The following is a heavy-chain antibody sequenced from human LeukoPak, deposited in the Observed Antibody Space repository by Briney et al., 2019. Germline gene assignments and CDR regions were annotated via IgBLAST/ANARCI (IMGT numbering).Heavy chain of an antibody. CDR1: GGSISSSSYY. CDR3: ARDRSDYYDSDVAFDT. V-gene: IGHV4-61*05. Sequence: ETLSLTCTVSGGSISSSSYYWGWLRQPPGKGLEWSGYIYYSGCTNYNPSLNSRVTISVDSSKNQFSLKLSSVSAWDTAVYYCARDRSDYYDSDVAFDTWGQGTMVTVSS. J-gene: IGHJ3*02. CDR2: IYYSGCT. D-gene: IGHD3-22*01.